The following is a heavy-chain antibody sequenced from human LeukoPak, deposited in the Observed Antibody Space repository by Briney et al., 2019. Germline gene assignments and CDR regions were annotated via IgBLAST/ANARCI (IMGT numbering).Heavy chain of an antibody. J-gene: IGHJ4*02. CDR2: IIPIFGTA. CDR1: GGTFSSYA. Sequence: ASVKVSCKASGGTFSSYAISWVRQAPGQGLEWMGGIIPIFGTANYAQKFQGRVTITADESTSTAYMELSSLRSEDTAVYYCERVGVKIGRYGSGSYCDYWGQGTLVTVSS. V-gene: IGHV1-69*13. CDR3: ERVGVKIGRYGSGSYCDY. D-gene: IGHD3-10*01.